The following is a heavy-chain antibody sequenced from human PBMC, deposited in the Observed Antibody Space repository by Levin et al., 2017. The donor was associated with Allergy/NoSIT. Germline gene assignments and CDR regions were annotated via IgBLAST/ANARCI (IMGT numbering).Heavy chain of an antibody. V-gene: IGHV3-74*01. CDR1: GFTFSSYW. Sequence: ETLSLTCAASGFTFSSYWMHWVRQAPGKGLVWVSRINSDGSSTSYADSVKGRFTVSRDNAKNTLYLQMSSLRAEDTAVYYCSRLYTSGRGHFDLWRRGTLVTVSS. CDR3: SRLYTSGRGHFDL. D-gene: IGHD6-19*01. J-gene: IGHJ2*01. CDR2: INSDGSST.